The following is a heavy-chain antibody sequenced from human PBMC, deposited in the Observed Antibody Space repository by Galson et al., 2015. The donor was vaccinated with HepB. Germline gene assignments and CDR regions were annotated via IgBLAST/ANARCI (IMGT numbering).Heavy chain of an antibody. V-gene: IGHV1-8*01. CDR2: MNPNSGNT. CDR3: ARDPPYCSNSSCSSREGIDV. Sequence: SCKASGYTFTSYDINWVRQATGQGLEWMGWMNPNSGNTGYAQKFQGRVTMTKSTSISTAYMELSSLRSEDTAVYYCARDPPYCSNSSCSSREGIDVWGQGTTVTVSS. J-gene: IGHJ6*02. D-gene: IGHD2-15*01. CDR1: GYTFTSYD.